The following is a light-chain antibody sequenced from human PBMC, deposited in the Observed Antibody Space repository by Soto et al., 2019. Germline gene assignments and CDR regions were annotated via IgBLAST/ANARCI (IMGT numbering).Light chain of an antibody. CDR2: KAS. V-gene: IGKV1-5*03. Sequence: DMQMTQSPSTLAASGGDRVTITCRASQTISSWMAWYQHKPGKAPKLLIYKASTLESGVPSRFSGSGSGTEFTLTISSLQPDDFATYFCQQYRTFGQGTKVEL. CDR1: QTISSW. J-gene: IGKJ1*01. CDR3: QQYRT.